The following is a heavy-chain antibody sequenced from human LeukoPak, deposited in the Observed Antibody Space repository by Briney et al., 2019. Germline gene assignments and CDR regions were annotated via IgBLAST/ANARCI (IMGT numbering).Heavy chain of an antibody. CDR3: ARGLRFLEWALDY. V-gene: IGHV3-21*01. CDR2: ISSSSSYI. CDR1: GFTFSSYS. D-gene: IGHD3-3*01. J-gene: IGHJ4*02. Sequence: GGSLRLSCAASGFTFSSYSMNWVRQAPGKGLEWVSSISSSSSYIYYADSVKGRFTISRDNAKNSLYLQMNSLRAEDTAVYYCARGLRFLEWALDYWGQGTLVTVSS.